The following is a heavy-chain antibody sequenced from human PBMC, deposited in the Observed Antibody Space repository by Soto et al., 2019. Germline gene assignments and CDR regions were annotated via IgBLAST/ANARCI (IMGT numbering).Heavy chain of an antibody. J-gene: IGHJ6*02. CDR2: ISYDGSNK. V-gene: IGHV3-30*18. D-gene: IGHD3-22*01. Sequence: GGSLRLSCAASGFTFSSYGMHWVRQAPGKGLEWVAVISYDGSNKYYADSVKGRFTISRDNSKNTLYLQMNSLGAEDTAVYYCAKESGYYDSSGYPEYYYGMDVWGQGTTVTVSS. CDR1: GFTFSSYG. CDR3: AKESGYYDSSGYPEYYYGMDV.